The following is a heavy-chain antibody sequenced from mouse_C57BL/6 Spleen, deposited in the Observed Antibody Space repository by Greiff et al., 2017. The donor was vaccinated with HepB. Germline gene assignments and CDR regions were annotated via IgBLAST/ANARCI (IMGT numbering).Heavy chain of an antibody. CDR3: AGEGTAQAPFAY. D-gene: IGHD3-2*02. CDR1: GYAFSSSW. CDR2: IYPGDGDT. V-gene: IGHV1-82*01. J-gene: IGHJ3*01. Sequence: QVQLKESGPELVKPGASVKISCKASGYAFSSSWMNWVKQRPGKGLEWIGRIYPGDGDTNYNGKFKGKATLTADKSSSTAYMQHSSLTSEDSAVYFCAGEGTAQAPFAYWGQGTLVTVSA.